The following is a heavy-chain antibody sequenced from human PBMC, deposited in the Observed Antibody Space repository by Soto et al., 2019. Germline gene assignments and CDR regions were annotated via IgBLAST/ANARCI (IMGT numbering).Heavy chain of an antibody. CDR2: IYYSGST. V-gene: IGHV4-31*03. CDR3: XAXXXXXYGXASYXXDP. J-gene: IGHJ5*02. D-gene: IGHD5-18*01. Sequence: QVQLQEXXXGXVKPSQTLSLTCTVSGGSISSGGYYWSWIRQHPGKGLEWIGYIYYSGSTYYXPSXXSRVXXXXXXXXXXXXXXXXXXXXXXXXXXXXAXXXXXYGXASYXXDPWGQGTLVTVSS. CDR1: GGSISSGGYY.